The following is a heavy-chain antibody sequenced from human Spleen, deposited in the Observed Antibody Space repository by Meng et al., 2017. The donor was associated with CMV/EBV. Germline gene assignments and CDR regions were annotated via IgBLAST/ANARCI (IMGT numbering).Heavy chain of an antibody. CDR2: ISSSGSTI. V-gene: IGHV3-11*04. J-gene: IGHJ6*02. D-gene: IGHD3-3*01. Sequence: GGSLRLSCAASGFTFSDYYMSWIRQAPGKGLEWVSYISSSGSTIYYADSVKGRFTISRDNAKNSLYLQMNSLRAEDTAVYYCARQGFDDLLYYYYGMDVWGQGTTVTVSS. CDR1: GFTFSDYY. CDR3: ARQGFDDLLYYYYGMDV.